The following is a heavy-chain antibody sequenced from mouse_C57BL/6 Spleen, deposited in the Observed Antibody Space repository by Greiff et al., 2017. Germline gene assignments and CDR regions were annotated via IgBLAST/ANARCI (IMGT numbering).Heavy chain of an antibody. J-gene: IGHJ3*01. CDR3: AREGGYDVYPLAY. CDR1: GYTFTSYW. CDR2: INPSNGGT. Sequence: QVHVKQPGTELVKPGASVKLSCKASGYTFTSYWMHWVKQRPGQGLEWIGNINPSNGGTNYNEKFKSKATLTVDKSSSTAYMQLSSLTSEDSAVYYCAREGGYDVYPLAYWGQGTLVTFSA. D-gene: IGHD2-3*01. V-gene: IGHV1-53*01.